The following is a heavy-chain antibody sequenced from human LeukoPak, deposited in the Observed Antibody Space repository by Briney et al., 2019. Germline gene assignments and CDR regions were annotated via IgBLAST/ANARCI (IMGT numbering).Heavy chain of an antibody. J-gene: IGHJ5*02. CDR3: AREGTIAASAGVNNWFDP. Sequence: SETLSLTCTVSGGSISSSSYYWGWIRQPPGEGLEWIGSIYYSGSTYYNPSLKSRVTISVDTSKNQFSLKLSSVTAADTAVYYCAREGTIAASAGVNNWFDPWGQGTLVTVSS. CDR2: IYYSGST. V-gene: IGHV4-39*07. CDR1: GGSISSSSYY. D-gene: IGHD6-13*01.